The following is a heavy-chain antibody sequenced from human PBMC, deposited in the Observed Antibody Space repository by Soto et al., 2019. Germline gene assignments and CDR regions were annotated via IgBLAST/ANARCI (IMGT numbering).Heavy chain of an antibody. CDR1: GFTFGDYA. D-gene: IGHD3-16*02. CDR2: IRSKAYGGTT. V-gene: IGHV3-49*03. J-gene: IGHJ4*02. CDR3: TREIYDYIWGSYRSYDY. Sequence: GGSLRLSCTASGFTFGDYAMSWFRQAPGKGLEWVGFIRSKAYGGTTEYAASVKGRFTISRDDSKSIAYLQMNSLKTEDTAVYYCTREIYDYIWGSYRSYDYWGQGTLVTVSS.